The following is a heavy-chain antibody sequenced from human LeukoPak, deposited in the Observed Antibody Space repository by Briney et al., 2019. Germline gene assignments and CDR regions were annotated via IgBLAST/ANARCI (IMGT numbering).Heavy chain of an antibody. J-gene: IGHJ3*02. CDR3: AKEGRGGFDI. CDR2: IGYDGSKI. Sequence: GGSLRLSYAASGFTFSRSGMHWVRQAPGKGLEWVTFIGYDGSKIYYADSVKGRFTISRDNSKNTLYLQMNSLRAEDTAVYYCAKEGRGGFDIWGQGTMVTVSS. CDR1: GFTFSRSG. D-gene: IGHD3-16*01. V-gene: IGHV3-30*02.